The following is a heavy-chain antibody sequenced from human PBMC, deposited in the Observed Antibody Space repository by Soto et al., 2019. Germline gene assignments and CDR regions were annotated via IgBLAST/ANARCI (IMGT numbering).Heavy chain of an antibody. D-gene: IGHD6-6*01. CDR2: IYPGDSDT. CDR3: ARTRSFTLGFYYDGMDV. J-gene: IGHJ6*02. CDR1: GYSFASYW. V-gene: IGHV5-51*01. Sequence: PGESLKISCKASGYSFASYWIGWVRQMPGKDLEWMGIIYPGDSDTRYSPSFQGQVTISADKSLRTAYLQWTSLKASDTALYYCARTRSFTLGFYYDGMDVWGQGTTVTV.